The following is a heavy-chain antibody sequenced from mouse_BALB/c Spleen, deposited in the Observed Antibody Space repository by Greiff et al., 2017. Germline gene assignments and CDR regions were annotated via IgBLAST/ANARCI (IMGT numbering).Heavy chain of an antibody. CDR3: NAQYGNFWFAY. V-gene: IGHV14-4*02. J-gene: IGHJ3*01. D-gene: IGHD2-10*02. CDR2: IDPENGDT. Sequence: VQLKQSGAELVRSGASVKLSCTASGFNIKDYYMHWVKQRPEQGLEWIGWIDPENGDTEYAPKFQGKATMTADTSSNTAYLQLSSLTSEDTAVYYCNAQYGNFWFAYWGQGTLVTVSA. CDR1: GFNIKDYY.